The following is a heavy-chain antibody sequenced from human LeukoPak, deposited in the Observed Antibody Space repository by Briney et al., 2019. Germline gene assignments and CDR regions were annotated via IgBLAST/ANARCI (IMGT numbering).Heavy chain of an antibody. Sequence: ASVTVSCKASGYTFTGHYMHWVRQAPGQGLEWMGWINPYSGGTNYAQKFQGRVTVTRDTSISTANMDLSRLRSDDTAVYYCARSSKWPGDFDYWGQGTLVTVSS. CDR2: INPYSGGT. CDR1: GYTFTGHY. D-gene: IGHD2-2*01. J-gene: IGHJ4*02. CDR3: ARSSKWPGDFDY. V-gene: IGHV1-2*02.